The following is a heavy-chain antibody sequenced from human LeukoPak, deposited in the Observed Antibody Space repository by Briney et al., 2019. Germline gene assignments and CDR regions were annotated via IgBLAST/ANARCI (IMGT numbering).Heavy chain of an antibody. CDR3: AKDPLDSRRRLSGEESSSFYYRYFGY. CDR2: MRHDGSIK. D-gene: IGHD3-22*01. V-gene: IGHV3-30*02. J-gene: IGHJ4*02. CDR1: GFTFSNHG. Sequence: GGSLRLSCEASGFTFSNHGMHWVRQAPGKGPEWVAFMRHDGSIKYYVDSVKRRFTISRDNSKNTLYLQMNSLRAEDTAIYFCAKDPLDSRRRLSGEESSSFYYRYFGYWGQGTLVTVSS.